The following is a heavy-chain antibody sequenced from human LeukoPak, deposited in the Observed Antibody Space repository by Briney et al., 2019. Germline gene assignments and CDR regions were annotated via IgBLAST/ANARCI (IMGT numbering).Heavy chain of an antibody. D-gene: IGHD3-10*01. CDR1: GFTFSNYW. Sequence: GGSLRLSCAASGFTFSNYWMNWVRQAPGKGLEWVANIKQDGSETYYVDSVKGRFTISRDNAKNSLYLQMKSLRAEDTALYYCAKGCYGSGSYVDYWGQGSLVIVSS. V-gene: IGHV3-7*03. CDR3: AKGCYGSGSYVDY. J-gene: IGHJ4*02. CDR2: IKQDGSET.